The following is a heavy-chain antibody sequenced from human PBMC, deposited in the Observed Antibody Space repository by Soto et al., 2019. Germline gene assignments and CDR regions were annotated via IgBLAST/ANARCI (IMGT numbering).Heavy chain of an antibody. CDR1: GFTFSSYG. J-gene: IGHJ4*02. CDR2: ISYDGSNK. Sequence: VQLVESGGGLVQPGGSLRLSCAASGFTFSSYGMHWVRQAPGKGLEWVAVISYDGSNKYYADSVKGRFTISRDNSKNTLYLQMNSLRAEDTAVYYCAKMGYSSSWYYFDYWGQGTLVTVSS. CDR3: AKMGYSSSWYYFDY. V-gene: IGHV3-30*18. D-gene: IGHD6-13*01.